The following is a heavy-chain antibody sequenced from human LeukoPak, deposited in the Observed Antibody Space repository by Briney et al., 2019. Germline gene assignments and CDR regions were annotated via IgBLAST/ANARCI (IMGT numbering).Heavy chain of an antibody. CDR1: GYTFTSYG. CDR2: ISAYNGNT. D-gene: IGHD6-19*01. CDR3: ARDQTDGMLRVSSGWFVLDY. V-gene: IGHV1-18*01. J-gene: IGHJ4*02. Sequence: GASVKVSCKASGYTFTSYGISWVRQAPGQGLEWMGWISAYNGNTNYAQKLQGRVTMTTDTSTSTAYMELRSLRSDDTAVYYCARDQTDGMLRVSSGWFVLDYWGQGTLVTVSS.